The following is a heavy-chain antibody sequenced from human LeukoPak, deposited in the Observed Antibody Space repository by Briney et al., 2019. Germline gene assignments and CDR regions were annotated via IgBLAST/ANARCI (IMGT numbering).Heavy chain of an antibody. D-gene: IGHD1-26*01. J-gene: IGHJ4*02. V-gene: IGHV3-33*01. Sequence: GGSLRLACAASGFTFSSYGMHWVSQAPGKGLEWVAVIWYDGSNKYYADSVKGRFTISRDNSKNTLYLQMNSLRAEDTAVYYCARLGSYYELDYWGQGTLVTVSS. CDR1: GFTFSSYG. CDR2: IWYDGSNK. CDR3: ARLGSYYELDY.